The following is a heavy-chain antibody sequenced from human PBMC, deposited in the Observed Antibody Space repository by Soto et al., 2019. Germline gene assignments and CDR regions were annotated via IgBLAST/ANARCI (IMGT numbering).Heavy chain of an antibody. CDR2: IYYSGST. Sequence: SETLSLTCTVSGGSISGYYWSWIRQPPGKGLEWIGYIYYSGSTNYNPSLKSRVTISVDASKNQFSLKLSSVTAADTAVYYCAXGTYYYDSSGYYNWFDPWGQGTLVTVSS. V-gene: IGHV4-59*01. CDR3: AXGTYYYDSSGYYNWFDP. D-gene: IGHD3-22*01. J-gene: IGHJ5*02. CDR1: GGSISGYY.